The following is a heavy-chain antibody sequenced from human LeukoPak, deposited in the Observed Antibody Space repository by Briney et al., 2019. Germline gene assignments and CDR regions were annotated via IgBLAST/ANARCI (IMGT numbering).Heavy chain of an antibody. D-gene: IGHD3-10*01. Sequence: ASVKVSCKASGGTFSSYAISWVRQAPGQGLEWMGIINPSGGSTSYAQKFQGRVTMTRDTSTSTVYMELSSLRSEDTAVYYCARAPVGEGPNWFDPWGQGTLVTVSS. CDR1: GGTFSSYA. V-gene: IGHV1-46*01. CDR3: ARAPVGEGPNWFDP. CDR2: INPSGGST. J-gene: IGHJ5*02.